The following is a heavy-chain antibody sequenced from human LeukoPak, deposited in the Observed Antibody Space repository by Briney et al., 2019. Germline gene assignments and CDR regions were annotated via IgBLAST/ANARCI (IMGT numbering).Heavy chain of an antibody. V-gene: IGHV3-11*04. J-gene: IGHJ4*02. Sequence: GGSLRLSCAASGFIFSDYYMTWIRQAPGKGLEWVAHIDVRGDSILYADSVKGRFTISRDSAKNSLYLQMSSLRAEDTAVYYCAPGYCSSTSCSHYFDYWGQGTLVTVSS. CDR3: APGYCSSTSCSHYFDY. CDR2: IDVRGDSI. CDR1: GFIFSDYY. D-gene: IGHD2-2*01.